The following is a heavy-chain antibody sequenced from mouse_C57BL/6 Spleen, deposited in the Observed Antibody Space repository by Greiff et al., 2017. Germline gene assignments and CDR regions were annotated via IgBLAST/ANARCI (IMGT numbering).Heavy chain of an antibody. D-gene: IGHD4-1*02. CDR2: IYPSDSET. J-gene: IGHJ2*01. CDR1: GYTFTSYW. Sequence: QVQLQQPGAELVRPGSSVKLSCKASGYTFTSYWMDWVKQRPGQGLEWIGNIYPSDSETNYNQKFKDKATLTVDKSSSTAYMQLSSLTSEDSAVYYCARHNWDCFDYWGQGTTLTVSS. V-gene: IGHV1-61*01. CDR3: ARHNWDCFDY.